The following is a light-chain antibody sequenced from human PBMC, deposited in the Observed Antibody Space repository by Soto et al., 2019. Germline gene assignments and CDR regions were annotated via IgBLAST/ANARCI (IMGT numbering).Light chain of an antibody. V-gene: IGLV2-14*03. CDR1: SSDVGGYNY. CDR3: SSYTSSSTYV. J-gene: IGLJ1*01. CDR2: DVT. Sequence: QSVLTQPASVSGSPGQSITISCTGTSSDVGGYNYVSWYQQHPGNAPKLVIYDVTNRPSGVSNRFSGSKSGNTASLTISGRQAEDEADYYCSSYTSSSTYVFGTATKLTVL.